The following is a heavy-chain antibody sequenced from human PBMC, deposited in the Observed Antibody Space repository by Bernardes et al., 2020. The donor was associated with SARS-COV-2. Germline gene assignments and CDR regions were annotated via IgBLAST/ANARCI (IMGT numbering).Heavy chain of an antibody. D-gene: IGHD6-19*01. Sequence: GGSLRLSCTASGFTFGDYAMSWVRQAPGKGLEWVGFIRSKAYGGTTEYAASVKGRFTISRDDSKSIAYLQMNSLKTEDTAVYYCTRASYSSGWYVQPDLDYWGQGTLVTVSS. CDR1: GFTFGDYA. V-gene: IGHV3-49*04. CDR3: TRASYSSGWYVQPDLDY. CDR2: IRSKAYGGTT. J-gene: IGHJ4*02.